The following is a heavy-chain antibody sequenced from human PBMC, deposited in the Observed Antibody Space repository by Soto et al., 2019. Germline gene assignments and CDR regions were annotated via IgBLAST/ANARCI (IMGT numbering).Heavy chain of an antibody. V-gene: IGHV4-31*03. CDR3: ARADYATGSYYPDY. D-gene: IGHD3-10*01. J-gene: IGHJ4*02. CDR2: ISNSGRT. Sequence: QVQLQESGPGLVKPSQTLSLTCTVSGGSVRRGNYYWSWIRQFPGKGLEWIGYISNSGRTHYNPSLMSRITILVDTSKNQFFLELRSVTAADTALYYCARADYATGSYYPDYWGQGTLAPVSS. CDR1: GGSVRRGNYY.